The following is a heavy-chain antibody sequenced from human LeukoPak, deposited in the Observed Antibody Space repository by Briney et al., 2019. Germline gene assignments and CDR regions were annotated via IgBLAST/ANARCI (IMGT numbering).Heavy chain of an antibody. D-gene: IGHD4-17*01. CDR3: ARGSTVTTYYFDY. CDR1: GYTFTGYY. V-gene: IGHV1-2*02. Sequence: GASVKVSCKASGYTFTGYYMHWVRQAPGQGLEWMGWINPNSGGTNYAQKFQGRVTMTRDTSISTAYMELSSLRSEDTAVYYCARGSTVTTYYFDYWGQGTLVTVSS. J-gene: IGHJ4*02. CDR2: INPNSGGT.